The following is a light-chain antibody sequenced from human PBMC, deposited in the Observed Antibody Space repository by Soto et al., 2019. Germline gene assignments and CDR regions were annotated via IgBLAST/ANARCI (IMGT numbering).Light chain of an antibody. CDR3: QKYNSAPLT. Sequence: DVQMTQSPSSLSAFVGDRVTITCRASQGIAPYLAWFQQKPGKVPKLLIYATSTLQSRVPSRFSSSGSRTDFTLTITSLQPEDVATYYCQKYNSAPLTFGGGTKVEIK. CDR1: QGIAPY. J-gene: IGKJ4*01. V-gene: IGKV1-27*01. CDR2: ATS.